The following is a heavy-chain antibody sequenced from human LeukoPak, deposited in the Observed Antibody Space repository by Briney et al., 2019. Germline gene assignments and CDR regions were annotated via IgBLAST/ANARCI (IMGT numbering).Heavy chain of an antibody. D-gene: IGHD3-3*01. CDR1: GFTFSSYT. J-gene: IGHJ4*02. CDR3: ARDRGGAYDFWSGYYTGYFDY. V-gene: IGHV3-21*01. CDR2: ISGSSSYI. Sequence: GGALRLSCAASGFTFSSYTMKWVRQAPGKGLEWVSSISGSSSYIYYADSVKGRFTISRDNAKNSLYLQMHSLRAEDTAVYYCARDRGGAYDFWSGYYTGYFDYWGQGTLVPVSS.